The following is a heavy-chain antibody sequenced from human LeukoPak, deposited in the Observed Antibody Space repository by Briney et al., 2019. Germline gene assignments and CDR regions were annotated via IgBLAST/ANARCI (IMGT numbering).Heavy chain of an antibody. D-gene: IGHD3-22*01. CDR2: IYYSGST. CDR1: GGSISSYY. CDR3: ARGGQGFRTYYYDSSGSQAGYFDY. J-gene: IGHJ4*02. V-gene: IGHV4-59*01. Sequence: KPSETLSLTCTVSGGSISSYYWSWIRQPPGKGLEWIGYIYYSGSTNYNPSLKSRVTISVDTSKNQFSLKLSSVTAADTAVYYCARGGQGFRTYYYDSSGSQAGYFDYWGQGTLVTVPS.